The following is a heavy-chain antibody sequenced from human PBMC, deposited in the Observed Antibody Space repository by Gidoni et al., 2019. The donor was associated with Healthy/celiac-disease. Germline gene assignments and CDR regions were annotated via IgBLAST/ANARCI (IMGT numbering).Heavy chain of an antibody. CDR3: ARLRAMTTVTDGIDY. CDR2: MSSSSSYI. J-gene: IGHJ4*02. D-gene: IGHD4-17*01. CDR1: GFTFSSYS. Sequence: EVQLVESGGGLVKPGGSLRLSCAASGFTFSSYSMNWVRQAPGKGLEWVSSMSSSSSYIYYADSVKGRFTISRDNAKNSLFLQMNSLRAEDTAVYYCARLRAMTTVTDGIDYWGQGTLVTVSS. V-gene: IGHV3-21*01.